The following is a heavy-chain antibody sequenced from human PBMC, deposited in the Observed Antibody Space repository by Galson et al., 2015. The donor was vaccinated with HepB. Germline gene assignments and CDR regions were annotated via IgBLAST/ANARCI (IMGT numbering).Heavy chain of an antibody. D-gene: IGHD3-3*01. CDR1: GFTFSSYG. CDR2: ISYDGSNK. J-gene: IGHJ5*02. CDR3: AKDSSDITIPLGP. V-gene: IGHV3-30*18. Sequence: SLRLSCAAYGFTFSSYGMHWVRQAPGKGLEWVAVISYDGSNKYYADSMKGRFTISRDNSKNTLYLQMNSLRAEDTAVYYCAKDSSDITIPLGPWGQGTLVTVSS.